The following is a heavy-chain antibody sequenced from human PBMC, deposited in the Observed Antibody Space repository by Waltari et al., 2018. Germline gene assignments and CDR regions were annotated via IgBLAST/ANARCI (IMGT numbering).Heavy chain of an antibody. V-gene: IGHV4-34*01. CDR3: AVVFYDSSGYCLDY. J-gene: IGHJ4*02. D-gene: IGHD3-22*01. CDR1: GGSFSGYY. Sequence: QVQLQQWGAGLLKPSETLSLTCAVYGGSFSGYYWSWIRQPPGKGLEWIGEINHSGSTNYNPSLKRRGTIAVDTSKNQFSLKLSSVTAADTAVYYCAVVFYDSSGYCLDYWGQGTLVTVSS. CDR2: INHSGST.